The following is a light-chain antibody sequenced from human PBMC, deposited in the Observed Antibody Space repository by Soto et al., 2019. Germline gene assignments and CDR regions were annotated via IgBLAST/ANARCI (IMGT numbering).Light chain of an antibody. J-gene: IGKJ5*01. V-gene: IGKV3-11*01. CDR2: GGS. CDR3: QQRSNWPPT. Sequence: IVLAQSPGTLSLSPGERATLSCRASQSVSSNHLAWYQQKPGQAPRLLIYGGSSRATGIPARFSGSGSGTDFTLTISSLEPEDFAVYYCQQRSNWPPTFGQGTRLE. CDR1: QSVSSN.